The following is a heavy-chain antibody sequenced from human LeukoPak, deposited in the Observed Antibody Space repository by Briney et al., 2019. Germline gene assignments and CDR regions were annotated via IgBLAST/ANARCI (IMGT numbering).Heavy chain of an antibody. CDR3: AKDHGDGASDY. J-gene: IGHJ4*02. CDR1: GFTFSSYS. Sequence: GGSLRLSCAASGFTFSSYSMNWVRQAPGKGLEWVSYISSSSSTIYYADSVKGRFTISRDNAKNSLYLQMNSLRAEDTAVYYCAKDHGDGASDYWGQGTLVTVSS. V-gene: IGHV3-48*01. D-gene: IGHD4-17*01. CDR2: ISSSSSTI.